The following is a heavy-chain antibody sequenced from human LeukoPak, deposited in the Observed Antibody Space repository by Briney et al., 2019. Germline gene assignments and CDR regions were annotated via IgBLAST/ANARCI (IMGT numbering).Heavy chain of an antibody. V-gene: IGHV1-2*02. CDR2: INPNSGGT. CDR3: ARGRFLAVAGTNFDY. Sequence: ASVKVSCKASGYTFTGYYMHWVRQAPGQGPEWMGWINPNSGGTNYAQKFQGRVTMTRDTSISTAYMELSRLRSDDTAVYYCARGRFLAVAGTNFDYWGQGTLVTVSS. J-gene: IGHJ4*02. CDR1: GYTFTGYY. D-gene: IGHD6-19*01.